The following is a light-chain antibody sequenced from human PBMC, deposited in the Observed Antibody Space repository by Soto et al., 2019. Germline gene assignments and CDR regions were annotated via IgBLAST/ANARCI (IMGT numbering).Light chain of an antibody. CDR3: QQCYNWPQWT. CDR2: LTS. V-gene: IGKV3-11*01. Sequence: DIVLKQSPATLSSFPGERATLSCRASQAVNTRLAWYQHKPGQAPRLLIYLTSNRATGIPARFSGSGSGTDFTLTISSLEPEDFALYYCQQCYNWPQWTFGQGTKVE. J-gene: IGKJ1*01. CDR1: QAVNTR.